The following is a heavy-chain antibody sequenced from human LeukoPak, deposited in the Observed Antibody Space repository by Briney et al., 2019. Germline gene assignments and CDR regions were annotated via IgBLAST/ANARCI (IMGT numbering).Heavy chain of an antibody. Sequence: SQTLSLTCTVSGGSISSGGYYWSWIRQHPGKGLEWIGYIYYSGSTYYNPSLKSRVTISVDTSKNQFSLKLTSVTAADTAVYYCATAGIAARRYFDYWGQGTLVTVSS. J-gene: IGHJ4*02. CDR3: ATAGIAARRYFDY. CDR1: GGSISSGGYY. D-gene: IGHD6-6*01. CDR2: IYYSGST. V-gene: IGHV4-31*03.